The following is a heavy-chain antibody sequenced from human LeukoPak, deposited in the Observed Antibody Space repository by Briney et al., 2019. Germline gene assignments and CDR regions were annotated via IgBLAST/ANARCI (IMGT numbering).Heavy chain of an antibody. CDR2: IYYSGST. Sequence: SQTLSLTCTVSGGSISSGDYYWSWIRQPPGKGLEWIGYIYYSGSTYYNPSLKSRVTISVDTSKNQFSLELSSVTAADTAVYYCARGALLWFGELDYWGQGTLVTVSS. V-gene: IGHV4-30-4*01. D-gene: IGHD3-10*01. J-gene: IGHJ4*02. CDR1: GGSISSGDYY. CDR3: ARGALLWFGELDY.